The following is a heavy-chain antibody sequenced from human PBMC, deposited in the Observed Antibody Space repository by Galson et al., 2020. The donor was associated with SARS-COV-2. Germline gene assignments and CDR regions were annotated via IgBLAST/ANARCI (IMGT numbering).Heavy chain of an antibody. D-gene: IGHD2-15*01. CDR1: GYSFSSFW. CDR2: IDPTDPIDPYI. CDR3: ARTLGYCNTGTCYGDVYYYGLDV. V-gene: IGHV5-10-1*01. J-gene: IGHJ6*02. Sequence: GESLKISCKASGYSFSSFWISWVRQMPGKGPEWMGRIDPTDPIDPYINYSPSFQGHVTISADKSVNTAYLQWGSLKASDTAVYYCARTLGYCNTGTCYGDVYYYGLDVWGQGTTVTVSS.